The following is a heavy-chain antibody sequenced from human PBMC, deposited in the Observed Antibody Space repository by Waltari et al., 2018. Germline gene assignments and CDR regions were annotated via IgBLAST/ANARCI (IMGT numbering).Heavy chain of an antibody. CDR2: ISSSSSTI. Sequence: EVQLVESGGGWVQPGGSWRLAFAASGLPLSSYSMNWVAQAPGKGLEWVSYISSSSSTIYYADSVKGRFTISRDNAKNSLYLQMNSLRAEDTAVYYCARGGKVLPDFDYWGQGTLVTVSS. J-gene: IGHJ4*02. CDR1: GLPLSSYS. CDR3: ARGGKVLPDFDY. V-gene: IGHV3-48*04. D-gene: IGHD3-16*01.